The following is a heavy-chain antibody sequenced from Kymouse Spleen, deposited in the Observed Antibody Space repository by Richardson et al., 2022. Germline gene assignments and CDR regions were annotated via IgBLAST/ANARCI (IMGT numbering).Heavy chain of an antibody. D-gene: IGHD6-6*01. CDR2: IGTAGDT. CDR1: GFTFSSYD. V-gene: IGHV3-13*01. Sequence: EVQLVESGGGLVQPGGSLRLSCAASGFTFSSYDMHWVRQATGKGLEWVSAIGTAGDTYYPGSVKGRFTISRENAKNSLYLQMNSLRAGDTAVYYCARYSSSSYFDYWGQGTLVTVSS. CDR3: ARYSSSSYFDY. J-gene: IGHJ4*02.